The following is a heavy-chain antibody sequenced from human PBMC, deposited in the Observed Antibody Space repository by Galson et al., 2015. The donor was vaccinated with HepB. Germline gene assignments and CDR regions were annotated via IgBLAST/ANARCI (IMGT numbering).Heavy chain of an antibody. Sequence: TLSLTCTVSGGPIISGGYYWTWIRQHPGKGLEWIGHIYYSGSTYYNPSLKRRLTISVDTSKNQFSLKLTSVTAADTAVYYCARGREWFDPWGQGTLVTVSS. CDR3: ARGREWFDP. V-gene: IGHV4-31*03. CDR2: IYYSGST. CDR1: GGPIISGGYY. J-gene: IGHJ5*02.